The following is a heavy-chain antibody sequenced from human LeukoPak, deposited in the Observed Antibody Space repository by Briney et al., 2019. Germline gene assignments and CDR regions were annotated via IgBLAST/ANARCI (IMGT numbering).Heavy chain of an antibody. CDR2: ISYDGTNK. Sequence: PGGSLRLSCAASGLTVSIYTMHWVRQASGKGLEWVALISYDGTNKYYADSVKGRFTISRDNSKSTLYLQMNSLRAEDTAVYYCERAVGDCSGGSCYSELDYWGQGALVTVSS. CDR3: ERAVGDCSGGSCYSELDY. V-gene: IGHV3-30*01. D-gene: IGHD2-15*01. CDR1: GLTVSIYT. J-gene: IGHJ4*02.